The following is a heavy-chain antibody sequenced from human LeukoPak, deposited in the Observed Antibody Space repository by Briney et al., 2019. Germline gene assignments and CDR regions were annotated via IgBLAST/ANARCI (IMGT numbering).Heavy chain of an antibody. Sequence: GGSLRLSCAASGFTFSSYWMHWVRQAPGKGLVWVSRINSDGSSTSYADSVKGRFTISRDDSKNVLYLQMNGLRDEDTAVYYCAKGDSYYDLLTCFDFWGPGTLITVSS. CDR2: INSDGSST. D-gene: IGHD3-9*01. V-gene: IGHV3-74*01. CDR3: AKGDSYYDLLTCFDF. J-gene: IGHJ4*02. CDR1: GFTFSSYW.